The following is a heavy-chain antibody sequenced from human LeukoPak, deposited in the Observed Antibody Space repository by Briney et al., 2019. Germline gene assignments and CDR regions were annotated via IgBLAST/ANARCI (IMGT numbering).Heavy chain of an antibody. CDR3: ARGGEYCSGGSCFTYHYYMDV. J-gene: IGHJ6*03. V-gene: IGHV1-18*01. CDR1: GYTFTSYG. D-gene: IGHD2-15*01. CDR2: ISAYNGNT. Sequence: ASVKVSCKASGYTFTSYGISWVRQAPGQGLEWMGWISAYNGNTNYAQKLQGRVTMTTDTSTSTAYMELRSLRSDDTAVYYCARGGEYCSGGSCFTYHYYMDVWGKGTTVTVSS.